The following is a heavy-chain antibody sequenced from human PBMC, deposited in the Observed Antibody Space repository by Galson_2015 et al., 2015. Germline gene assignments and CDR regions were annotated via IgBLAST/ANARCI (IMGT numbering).Heavy chain of an antibody. V-gene: IGHV3-23*01. CDR2: ISRSGGST. CDR1: GFTFSSYA. Sequence: SLRLSCAASGFTFSSYAMSWVRQAPGKGLEWVSAISRSGGSTYYADSVKGRFTISRDKSKNTLYLQMNSLRAEDTAVYYCAKGRSEVGLNYVDYWGQGALVTVSS. CDR3: AKGRSEVGLNYVDY. D-gene: IGHD3-16*01. J-gene: IGHJ4*02.